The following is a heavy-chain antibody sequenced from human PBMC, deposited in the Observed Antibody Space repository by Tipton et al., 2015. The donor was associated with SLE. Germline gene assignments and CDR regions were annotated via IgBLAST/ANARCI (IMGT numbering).Heavy chain of an antibody. CDR3: AKDGTDCGGDCYYDWHFDL. CDR2: ISSSSSYI. V-gene: IGHV3-21*04. D-gene: IGHD2-21*01. J-gene: IGHJ2*01. CDR1: GGSISSYY. Sequence: SLRLSCTVSGGSISSYYWNWIRQPPGKGLEWVSFISSSSSYIYYADSVKGRFTISRDNAKNSLYLQMNSLRAEDTAVYYCAKDGTDCGGDCYYDWHFDLWGRGTLVTVSS.